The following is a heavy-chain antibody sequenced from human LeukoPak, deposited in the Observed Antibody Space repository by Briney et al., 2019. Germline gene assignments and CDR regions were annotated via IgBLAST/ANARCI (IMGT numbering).Heavy chain of an antibody. D-gene: IGHD3-10*01. CDR3: ARAIWFGELFDWFDL. CDR2: ISYDGSNK. V-gene: IGHV3-30*04. J-gene: IGHJ5*02. Sequence: PGRSLRLSCAASGFTLSSYAMHWVRQAPGKGLEWVAVISYDGSNKYYADSVKGRFTISRDNSKNTLYLQMNSLRAEDTAVYYCARAIWFGELFDWFDLWGQGTLVTVSS. CDR1: GFTLSSYA.